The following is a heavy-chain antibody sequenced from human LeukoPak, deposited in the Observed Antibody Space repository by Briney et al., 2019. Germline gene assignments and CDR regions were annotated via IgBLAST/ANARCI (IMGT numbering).Heavy chain of an antibody. CDR1: GDSVSINSAA. CDR2: TYYRSKWYN. V-gene: IGHV6-1*01. D-gene: IGHD3-22*01. CDR3: ARVPYYYDSSTYYSDYYMDV. J-gene: IGHJ6*03. Sequence: SQTLSLTSALSGDSVSINSAAWNWIRQSPSRGLEWLGRTYYRSKWYNDYAVSVKSRITINPDTSKNQFSLQLNSVTPEDTAVYYCARVPYYYDSSTYYSDYYMDVWGKGTTVTVSS.